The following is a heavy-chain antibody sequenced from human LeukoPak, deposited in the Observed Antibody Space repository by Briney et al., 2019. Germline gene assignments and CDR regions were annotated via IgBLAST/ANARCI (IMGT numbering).Heavy chain of an antibody. CDR1: GDSVSSNSAA. CDR3: ARDPVGVSTIFDY. J-gene: IGHJ4*02. CDR2: TYYRSKWYY. D-gene: IGHD1-26*01. V-gene: IGHV6-1*01. Sequence: SQTLSITCAISGDSVSSNSAAWNWIRQSPSRGLEWLGRTYYRSKWYYDYAVAVKSRISINPDTSKNQFSLQLSSVTPEDTAVYYCARDPVGVSTIFDYWGQGTLVTVSS.